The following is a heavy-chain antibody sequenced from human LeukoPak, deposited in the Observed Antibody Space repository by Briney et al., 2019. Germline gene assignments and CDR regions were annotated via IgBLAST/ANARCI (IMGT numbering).Heavy chain of an antibody. CDR3: ARDIVVVPAAIAWFDP. D-gene: IGHD2-2*01. V-gene: IGHV4-30-4*08. CDR2: IYYSGST. CDR1: GGSISSGDYY. Sequence: SQTLSLTCTVSGGSISSGDYYWSWIRQPPGKGLEWIGYIYYSGSTYYNPSLKSRVTISVHTSKNQFSLKLSSVTAADTAVYYCARDIVVVPAAIAWFDPWGQGTLVTVSS. J-gene: IGHJ5*02.